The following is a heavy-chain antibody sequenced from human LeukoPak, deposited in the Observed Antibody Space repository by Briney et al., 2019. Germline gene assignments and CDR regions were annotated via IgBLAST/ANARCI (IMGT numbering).Heavy chain of an antibody. CDR1: GYTFTSYY. CDR2: INPSGGST. V-gene: IGHV1-46*01. D-gene: IGHD6-19*01. CDR3: ARDLGQWLETYYFDY. Sequence: ASVKVSCKASGYTFTSYYMHWVRQAPGQGLEWMGIINPSGGSTSYAQKFQGRVTMTRDTFTSTVYMELSSLRSEDTAVYYCARDLGQWLETYYFDYWGQGTPVTVSS. J-gene: IGHJ4*02.